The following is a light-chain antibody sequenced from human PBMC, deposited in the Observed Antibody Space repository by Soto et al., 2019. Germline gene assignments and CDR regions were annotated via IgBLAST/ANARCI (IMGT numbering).Light chain of an antibody. CDR1: QSVSSSY. V-gene: IGKV3-20*01. Sequence: EIVLTQSPGTLSLSPGERATLSCRASQSVSSSYLAWYQQKPGQAPRPLIYGASSRAIGIPDRFSGSGSGTDFTLTISRLEPEVFAVYYCQQYGSSPCSFGQGTKVDI. CDR3: QQYGSSPCS. J-gene: IGKJ1*01. CDR2: GAS.